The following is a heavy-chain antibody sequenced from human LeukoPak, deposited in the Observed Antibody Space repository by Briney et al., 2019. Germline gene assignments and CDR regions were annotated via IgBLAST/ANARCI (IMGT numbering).Heavy chain of an antibody. CDR1: GFTFDDHA. CDR2: INSDGSST. V-gene: IGHV3-74*01. D-gene: IGHD3-10*01. Sequence: GGSLRLSCAASGFTFDDHAMHWVRQAPGKGLVWVSRINSDGSSTSYADSVKGRFTISRENAKNTLYLQMNSLRAEDTAVYYCARANYYGSGRAAFDIWGQGTMVTVSS. J-gene: IGHJ3*02. CDR3: ARANYYGSGRAAFDI.